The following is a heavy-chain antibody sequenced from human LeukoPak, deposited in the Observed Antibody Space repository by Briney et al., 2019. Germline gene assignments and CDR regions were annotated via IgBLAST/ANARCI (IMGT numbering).Heavy chain of an antibody. Sequence: GGSLRLSCAASGFTFGNFAMSWVRQAPGKGLEWVSTIDGSGASTYYADSVKGRFTVSRDNSKNTLFLQMSGLRDADTAVYYCAKDQPADGYNAIWGQGTLVTVSS. D-gene: IGHD5-24*01. CDR1: GFTFGNFA. V-gene: IGHV3-23*01. CDR2: IDGSGAST. CDR3: AKDQPADGYNAI. J-gene: IGHJ4*02.